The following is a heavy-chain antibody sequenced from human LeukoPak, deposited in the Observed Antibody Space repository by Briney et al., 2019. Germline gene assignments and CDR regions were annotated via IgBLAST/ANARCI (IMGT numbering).Heavy chain of an antibody. CDR2: IYPGDSDT. CDR1: GYSFTSFW. V-gene: IGHV5-51*01. CDR3: ARSVAGGRASAFDI. D-gene: IGHD1-26*01. J-gene: IGHJ3*02. Sequence: GASLQISCKGSGYSFTSFWIGWVRQPPGKGLEGMGIIYPGDSDTRYSPSFQGQVTISADKSISTSYLQWSSLKASDTAMYSYARSVAGGRASAFDIWGQGTMVTVSS.